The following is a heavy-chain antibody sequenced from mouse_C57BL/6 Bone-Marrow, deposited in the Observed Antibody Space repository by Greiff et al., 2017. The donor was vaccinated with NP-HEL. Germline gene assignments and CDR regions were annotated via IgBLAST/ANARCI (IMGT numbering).Heavy chain of an antibody. D-gene: IGHD2-4*01. V-gene: IGHV1-82*01. CDR1: GYAFSSSW. CDR3: ARWYYDYDDRYAMDY. CDR2: IYPGDGDT. J-gene: IGHJ4*01. Sequence: QVQLQQSGPELVKPGASVKISCKASGYAFSSSWMNWVKQRPGKGLEWIGRIYPGDGDTNYNGKFKGKATLTADKSSSTAYMQLSSLTSEDSAVYFCARWYYDYDDRYAMDYWGQGTSVTVSS.